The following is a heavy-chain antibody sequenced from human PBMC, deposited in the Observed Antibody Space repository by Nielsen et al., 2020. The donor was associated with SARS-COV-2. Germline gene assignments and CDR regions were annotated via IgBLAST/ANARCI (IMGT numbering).Heavy chain of an antibody. CDR1: GFTFSSYW. D-gene: IGHD5-24*01. Sequence: GGSLRLSCAASGFTFSSYWMSWVRQAPGKGLEWVANIKQDGSEKYYVDSVKGRFTISRDNAKNSLYLQMNSLRAEDTAVYYCARQVPTRDGYNWDYWGQGTLVTVSS. CDR2: IKQDGSEK. CDR3: ARQVPTRDGYNWDY. J-gene: IGHJ4*02. V-gene: IGHV3-7*05.